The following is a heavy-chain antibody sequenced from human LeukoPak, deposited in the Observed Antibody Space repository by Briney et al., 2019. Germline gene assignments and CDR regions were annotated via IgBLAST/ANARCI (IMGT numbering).Heavy chain of an antibody. CDR3: ASTYYDFWSGYETAFDI. Sequence: SQTLSLTCAISGDSVSSNSAAWNWIRQSPSRGLEWLGRTYYRSEWYDDYAVSVKSRITINPDTSKNQFSLQLNSVTPEDTAVYYCASTYYDFWSGYETAFDIWGQGTMVTVSS. V-gene: IGHV6-1*01. D-gene: IGHD3-3*01. J-gene: IGHJ3*02. CDR1: GDSVSSNSAA. CDR2: TYYRSEWYD.